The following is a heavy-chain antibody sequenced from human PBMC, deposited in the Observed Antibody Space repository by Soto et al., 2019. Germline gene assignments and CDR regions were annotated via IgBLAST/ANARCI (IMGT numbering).Heavy chain of an antibody. Sequence: QVQLVQSGAEVKKTGASVKVSCKASGYTFTSYGIIWARQSPGQGLECMGWISAYNGNTNYAQKLQGRVTMTTDTSTITAYMVLRSLRSNDTAVYYCARDKGNFNYDSSLGLNDYWGKGTLV. CDR3: ARDKGNFNYDSSLGLNDY. V-gene: IGHV1-18*01. J-gene: IGHJ4*02. CDR1: GYTFTSYG. CDR2: ISAYNGNT. D-gene: IGHD3-22*01.